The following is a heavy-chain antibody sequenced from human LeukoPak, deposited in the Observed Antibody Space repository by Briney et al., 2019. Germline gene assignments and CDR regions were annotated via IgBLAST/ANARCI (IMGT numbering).Heavy chain of an antibody. D-gene: IGHD5-24*01. V-gene: IGHV3-23*01. CDR2: IFNSGAAS. J-gene: IGHJ4*02. Sequence: PGGSLRLSCVASGFTFSNYAMNWVRQAPGKGLEWLSSIFNSGAASYYADSVKGRFTISRDNSKNTLFLQMNSLRPEDTAVYYCAKDRLRAENYWGQGTLVTVSS. CDR3: AKDRLRAENY. CDR1: GFTFSNYA.